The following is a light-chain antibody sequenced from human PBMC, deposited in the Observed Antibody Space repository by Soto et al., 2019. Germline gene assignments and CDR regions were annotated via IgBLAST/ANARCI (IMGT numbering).Light chain of an antibody. J-gene: IGLJ3*02. V-gene: IGLV2-23*02. Sequence: QSALTRPASVSGSPGQSITISCTGTSSDVGSYNLVSWYQQHPGKAPKLMIYEVSKRPSGVSNRFSGSKSGNTASLTISGLQAEDEADYYCCSYAGSSTYWVFGGGTQLTVL. CDR1: SSDVGSYNL. CDR2: EVS. CDR3: CSYAGSSTYWV.